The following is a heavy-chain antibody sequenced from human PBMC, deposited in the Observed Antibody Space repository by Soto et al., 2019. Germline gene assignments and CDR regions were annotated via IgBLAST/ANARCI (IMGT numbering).Heavy chain of an antibody. D-gene: IGHD2-2*03. J-gene: IGHJ6*02. CDR3: ARLNGYCISTNCHGYYGMDV. V-gene: IGHV4-39*01. CDR1: GDSISGSSYH. Sequence: PSETLSLTCTVSGDSISGSSYHWDWIRQPPGKGLEWIGNIYYSGSTYYNPSLKSRVTISVDTSKNQFSLKLSSVTAADTAVYYCARLNGYCISTNCHGYYGMDVWGQGTTVTVSS. CDR2: IYYSGST.